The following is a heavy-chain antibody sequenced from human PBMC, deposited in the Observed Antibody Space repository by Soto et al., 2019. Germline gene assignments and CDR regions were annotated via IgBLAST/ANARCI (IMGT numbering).Heavy chain of an antibody. Sequence: EVQLVESGGGLVQPGGSLRLSCAASGFTFSIYWMHWVRQAPGKGLVWVSRMNTDGSRTSYADSAKGRFTISRDDAKSALTLHMNNVRAEDTAVYDGARVDGDQYDVHGYPGRHWGQGSLVTVAS. CDR3: ARVDGDQYDVHGYPGRH. D-gene: IGHD5-18*01. J-gene: IGHJ4*02. CDR2: MNTDGSRT. V-gene: IGHV3-74*01. CDR1: GFTFSIYW.